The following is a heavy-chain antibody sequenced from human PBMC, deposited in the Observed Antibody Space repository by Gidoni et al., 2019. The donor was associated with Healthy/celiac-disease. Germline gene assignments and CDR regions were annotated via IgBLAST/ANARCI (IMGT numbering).Heavy chain of an antibody. Sequence: QITLKESGPTLVKPTQTLTLTCTFSGFSLSTSGVGVGWIRQPPGKALEWLALIYWNDDKRYSPSLKSRLTITKDTSKNQVVLTMTNMDPVDTATYYCAHSKKAIFGVGALFDYWGQGTLVTVSS. CDR2: IYWNDDK. CDR3: AHSKKAIFGVGALFDY. V-gene: IGHV2-5*01. D-gene: IGHD3-3*01. CDR1: GFSLSTSGVG. J-gene: IGHJ4*02.